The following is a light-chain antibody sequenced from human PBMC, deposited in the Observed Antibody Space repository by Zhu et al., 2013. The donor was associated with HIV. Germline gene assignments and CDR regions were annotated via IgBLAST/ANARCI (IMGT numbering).Light chain of an antibody. J-gene: IGLJ3*02. V-gene: IGLV2-14*01. Sequence: QSALTQPASVSGSPGQSITISCTGTSSDVGAYNYVSWYQQHPGKAPKLMIYDVSNRPSGVSNRFSGSKSGNTASLTISGLQPEDEADYYCSSYTSSSTWVFGGGTKLTVL. CDR3: SSYTSSSTWV. CDR2: DVS. CDR1: SSDVGAYNY.